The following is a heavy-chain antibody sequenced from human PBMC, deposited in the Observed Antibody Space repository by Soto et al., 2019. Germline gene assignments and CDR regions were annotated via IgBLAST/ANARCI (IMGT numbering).Heavy chain of an antibody. J-gene: IGHJ6*02. Sequence: SQTLSLTCAISGDSVFSNSAAWNWIRQSPSRGLEWLGRTYYRSKWYNDYAVSVKSRITINPDTSKNQFSLQLNSVTPEDTAVYYCARVLDYDFWSGYYKEGYYYYYGMDVWGQGTTVTVSS. CDR2: TYYRSKWYN. V-gene: IGHV6-1*01. CDR1: GDSVFSNSAA. D-gene: IGHD3-3*01. CDR3: ARVLDYDFWSGYYKEGYYYYYGMDV.